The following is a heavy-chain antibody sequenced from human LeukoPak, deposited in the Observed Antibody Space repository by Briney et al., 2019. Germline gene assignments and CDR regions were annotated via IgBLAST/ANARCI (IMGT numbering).Heavy chain of an antibody. V-gene: IGHV1-2*02. CDR1: GYTFTGYY. Sequence: ASVKVSCKASGYTFTGYYMHWVRQAPGQGLEWMGWINPNSGGTNYAQKFQGRFTMTRDTSISTAYMELSRLRSDDTAVYYCARGLNYDFWSGYYPFDYWAREPWSPSPQ. J-gene: IGHJ4*02. D-gene: IGHD3-3*01. CDR3: ARGLNYDFWSGYYPFDY. CDR2: INPNSGGT.